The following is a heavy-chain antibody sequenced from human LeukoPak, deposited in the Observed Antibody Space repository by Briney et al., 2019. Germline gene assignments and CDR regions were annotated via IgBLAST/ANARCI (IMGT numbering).Heavy chain of an antibody. CDR2: IYWNDDK. Sequence: SGPTLVNPTQTLTLTCTFSGFSLSTSGMGVGWIRQPPGKALEWVATIYWNDDKRYSPSLKNRPTITRDPSKDQVVLTKTNIDPGDTGTYFCANRPVPGLNWFDPWGKGILVTVSS. V-gene: IGHV2-5*01. J-gene: IGHJ5*02. CDR3: ANRPVPGLNWFDP. CDR1: GFSLSTSGMG.